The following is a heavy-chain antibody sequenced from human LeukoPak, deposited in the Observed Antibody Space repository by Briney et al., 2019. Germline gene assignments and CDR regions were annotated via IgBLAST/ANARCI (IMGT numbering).Heavy chain of an antibody. J-gene: IGHJ4*02. CDR1: GFTFSTYG. Sequence: PGRSLRLSCAASGFTFSTYGMHWVRQAPGKGLEWVAVISNDGSNKLYGDSVKGRFTISRDNSKNTLYLQMNSLRAEDTAVYYCARSDADMAVWGQGTLVTVSS. CDR3: ARSDADMAV. D-gene: IGHD2-15*01. CDR2: ISNDGSNK. V-gene: IGHV3-30*03.